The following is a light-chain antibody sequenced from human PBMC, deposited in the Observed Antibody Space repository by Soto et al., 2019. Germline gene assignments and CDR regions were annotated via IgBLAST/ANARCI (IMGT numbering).Light chain of an antibody. CDR2: DSS. CDR1: QSVSGN. CDR3: QHYDHSPPVT. J-gene: IGKJ2*01. V-gene: IGKV3-15*01. Sequence: EIVMTQSPANLSVSPGERATLSCRASQSVSGNLAWYQQKPGQAPRLLIYDSSTRATGIPVRFSGSGSGTEFTLTISSLQSEDFAVYYCQHYDHSPPVTFGQGTKLEMK.